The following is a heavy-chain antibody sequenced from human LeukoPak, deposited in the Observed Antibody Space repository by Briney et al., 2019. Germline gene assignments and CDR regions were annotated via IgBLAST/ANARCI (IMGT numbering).Heavy chain of an antibody. D-gene: IGHD2-15*01. CDR3: AKGMGYCSGGSCYGEDAFDI. Sequence: GGSLRLSCAASGFTFSNAWMSWVRQAPGKGLEWVSGISWNSGSIGYADSVKGRFTISRDNAKNSLYLQMNSLRAEDTALYYCAKGMGYCSGGSCYGEDAFDIWGQGTMVTVSS. CDR1: GFTFSNAW. CDR2: ISWNSGSI. J-gene: IGHJ3*02. V-gene: IGHV3-9*01.